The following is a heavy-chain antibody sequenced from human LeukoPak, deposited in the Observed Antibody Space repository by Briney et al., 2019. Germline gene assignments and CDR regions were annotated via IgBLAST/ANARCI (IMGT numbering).Heavy chain of an antibody. CDR3: ARGRGLYYDILTGYYKIHYFDY. CDR2: IYYTGNT. Sequence: SETLSLTCSVSGDTISTSDHYWGWIRQPPGKGLEWIGSIYYTGNTYYNPSLKSRVTISVDTSKNQFSLKLSSVTAADTAVYYCARGRGLYYDILTGYYKIHYFDYWGQGTLVTVSS. V-gene: IGHV4-39*07. CDR1: GDTISTSDHY. D-gene: IGHD3-9*01. J-gene: IGHJ4*02.